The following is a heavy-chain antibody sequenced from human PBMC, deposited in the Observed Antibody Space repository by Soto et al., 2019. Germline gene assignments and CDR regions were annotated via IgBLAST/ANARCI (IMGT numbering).Heavy chain of an antibody. CDR3: AKGSGYDYTYYYHCYMDV. CDR1: GFTFINYA. Sequence: LRLSCAASGFTFINYAMSWVRQAPGKGLEWVSSISGAGGSTYYADSVKGRFTISRDNSKNTLYLQVNSLRADDTAVYYCAKGSGYDYTYYYHCYMDVWGKGTTVTVSS. J-gene: IGHJ6*03. D-gene: IGHD5-12*01. V-gene: IGHV3-23*01. CDR2: ISGAGGST.